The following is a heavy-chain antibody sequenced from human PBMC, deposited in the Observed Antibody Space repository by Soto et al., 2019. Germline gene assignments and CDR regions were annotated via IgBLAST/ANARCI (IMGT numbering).Heavy chain of an antibody. Sequence: PSETLSLTCTVSGGSISSSSYYWGWIRQPPGKGLEWIGSIYYSGSTYYNPSLKSRVTISVDTSKNQFSLKLSSVTAADTAVYYCASSLRITMALFQHWGKGTLVTVSS. V-gene: IGHV4-39*01. J-gene: IGHJ1*01. CDR1: GGSISSSSYY. CDR3: ASSLRITMALFQH. CDR2: IYYSGST. D-gene: IGHD3-10*01.